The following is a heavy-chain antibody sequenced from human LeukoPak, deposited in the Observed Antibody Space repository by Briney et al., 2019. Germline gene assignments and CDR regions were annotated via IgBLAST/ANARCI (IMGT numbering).Heavy chain of an antibody. Sequence: GASVKVSCKVSGYTLTELSMHWVRQAPGKGLEWMGGFDPEDGETIYAQKFQGRVTMTRNTSISTAYMELSSLRSEDTAVYYCARALRRWGYYFDYWGQGTLVTVSS. J-gene: IGHJ4*02. CDR1: GYTLTELS. CDR2: FDPEDGET. CDR3: ARALRRWGYYFDY. V-gene: IGHV1-24*01. D-gene: IGHD4-23*01.